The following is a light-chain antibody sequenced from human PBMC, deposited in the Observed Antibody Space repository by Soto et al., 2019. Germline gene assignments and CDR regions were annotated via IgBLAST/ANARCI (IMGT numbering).Light chain of an antibody. J-gene: IGLJ3*02. Sequence: QPVLTQPPSASGAPGQRVTISCTGSSSNIGAGYNIHWYQQLPGTAPKLLIYGNSNRPSGVPDRFSGSKSGTSASLAITGLQAEDAADYSCQSYDSSLSGWVFGGGTKLTVL. CDR1: SSNIGAGYN. CDR2: GNS. CDR3: QSYDSSLSGWV. V-gene: IGLV1-40*01.